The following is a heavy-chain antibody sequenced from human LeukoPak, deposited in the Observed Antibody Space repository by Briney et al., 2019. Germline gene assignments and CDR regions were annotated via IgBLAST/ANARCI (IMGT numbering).Heavy chain of an antibody. J-gene: IGHJ6*03. Sequence: GGSLRLACAASGFNFRDYTMHWVRQVPGKGLEWVAVISWDGGSTYYVDSVKGRFTISRDNRKNSLYLQMNSLSAEDTAVYYCAKNGDRGAYCSGGSCYPYYYYYMDVWGKGTTVTISS. CDR3: AKNGDRGAYCSGGSCYPYYYYYMDV. CDR2: ISWDGGST. V-gene: IGHV3-43*01. CDR1: GFNFRDYT. D-gene: IGHD2-15*01.